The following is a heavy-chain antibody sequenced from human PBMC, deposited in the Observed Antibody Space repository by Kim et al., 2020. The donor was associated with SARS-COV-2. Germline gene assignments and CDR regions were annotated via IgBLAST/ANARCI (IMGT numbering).Heavy chain of an antibody. CDR3: ARRHRIFGGIYYYYGMDV. D-gene: IGHD3-3*01. CDR2: IDPSDSYT. CDR1: GYSFTSYW. J-gene: IGHJ6*02. V-gene: IGHV5-10-1*01. Sequence: GESLKISCKGSGYSFTSYWISWVRQMPGKGLEWMGRIDPSDSYTNYSPSFQCHVTISADKSISTAYLQWSSLKASDTAMYYCARRHRIFGGIYYYYGMDVWGQGTTVTVSS.